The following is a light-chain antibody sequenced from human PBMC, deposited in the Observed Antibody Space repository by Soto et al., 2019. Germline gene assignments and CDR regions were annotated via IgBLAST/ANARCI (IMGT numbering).Light chain of an antibody. V-gene: IGKV1-5*03. CDR1: QTISSW. J-gene: IGKJ2*01. CDR2: KAS. Sequence: DIQMTQSPSTLSASVRDRVTITCRASQTISSWLAWFQQRPGKAPKFLIYKASTLKNGVPLRFSGSGSGTQFTLTISSLQPDDFATYYCQHYKSYPYTFGQGTKVDIK. CDR3: QHYKSYPYT.